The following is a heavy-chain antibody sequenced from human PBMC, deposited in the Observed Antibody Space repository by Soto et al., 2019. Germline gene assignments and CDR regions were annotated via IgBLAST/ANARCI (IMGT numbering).Heavy chain of an antibody. CDR2: MKPDGSAI. J-gene: IGHJ1*01. D-gene: IGHD2-15*01. CDR1: EFTFSSSW. Sequence: VQLVESGGGLVQPGGSLRLSCVVSEFTFSSSWMHWVRQGPGKGLVWVSRMKPDGSAINYADSVKGRFTTSRDNAKNMLYLQMNSLRVEDTALYYCVTGWSEHWGQGTLVTVSS. CDR3: VTGWSEH. V-gene: IGHV3-74*01.